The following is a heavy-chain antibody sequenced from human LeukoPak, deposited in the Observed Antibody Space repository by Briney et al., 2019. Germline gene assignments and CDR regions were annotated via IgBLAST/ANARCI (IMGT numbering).Heavy chain of an antibody. CDR3: ARDRLGEDAFDI. CDR2: ISYDGSNK. Sequence: GGSLRLSCAASGFTFSSYTMHWVRQAPGKGLEWVAVISYDGSNKYYADSVQGRFTISRDNSKNTLYLQMNSLRAEDTAVYYCARDRLGEDAFDIWGQGTMVTVSS. D-gene: IGHD3-16*01. CDR1: GFTFSSYT. V-gene: IGHV3-30-3*01. J-gene: IGHJ3*02.